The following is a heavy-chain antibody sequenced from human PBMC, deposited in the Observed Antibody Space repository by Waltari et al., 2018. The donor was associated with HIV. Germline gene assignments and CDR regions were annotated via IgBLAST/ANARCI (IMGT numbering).Heavy chain of an antibody. CDR3: TADS. Sequence: EVQLVESGGGLVKPGGSLRISCAASGITLSDAWLSWIRQAPGKGLEGVGRMKSKSEGGTTDYAAPVKGRFIISRDDSKNTLYLQMNSLRTEDTGVYYCTADSWGKGILVTVSS. CDR1: GITLSDAW. J-gene: IGHJ4*02. V-gene: IGHV3-15*01. CDR2: MKSKSEGGTT.